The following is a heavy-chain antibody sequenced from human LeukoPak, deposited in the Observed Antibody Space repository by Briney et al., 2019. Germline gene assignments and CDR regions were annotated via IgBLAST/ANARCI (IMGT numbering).Heavy chain of an antibody. J-gene: IGHJ4*01. CDR2: INHSGST. V-gene: IGHV4-34*01. CDR3: ARGRSAFDSTSYYYEI. D-gene: IGHD3-22*01. CDR1: GGLFTDHY. Sequence: SETPSLTCAVYGGLFTDHYWSWIRQPPGKGLEWLGEINHSGSTNYNPSLKSRVTTSVDTSNNQFSLKLTSVTAADTAVYYCARGRSAFDSTSYYYEIWGRGILVTVSS.